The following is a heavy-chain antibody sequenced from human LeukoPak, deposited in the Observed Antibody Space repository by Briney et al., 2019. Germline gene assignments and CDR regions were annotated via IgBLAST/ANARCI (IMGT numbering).Heavy chain of an antibody. Sequence: ASVKVSCKASGYTFTGYYMHWVRQAPGQGLEWMGIINPSGGSTSYAQKFQGRVTMTRDTSTSTVYMELRSLRSEDTAVYYCARAGWSSVKFDPWGQGTLVTVSS. D-gene: IGHD2-15*01. J-gene: IGHJ5*02. CDR3: ARAGWSSVKFDP. CDR2: INPSGGST. V-gene: IGHV1-46*01. CDR1: GYTFTGYY.